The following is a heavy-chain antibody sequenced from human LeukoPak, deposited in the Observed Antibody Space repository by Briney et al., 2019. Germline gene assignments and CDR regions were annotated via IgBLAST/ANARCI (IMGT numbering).Heavy chain of an antibody. Sequence: ASVKVSCKASGYTFTSYYMHWVRQAPGQGLEWMGIINPSGGSTSYAQKFQGRVTMTRDMSTSTDYMELSSLRSEDTAVYYCARDSYGDYAFPNAFDIWGQGTTVTVSS. J-gene: IGHJ3*02. CDR2: INPSGGST. V-gene: IGHV1-46*01. D-gene: IGHD4-17*01. CDR3: ARDSYGDYAFPNAFDI. CDR1: GYTFTSYY.